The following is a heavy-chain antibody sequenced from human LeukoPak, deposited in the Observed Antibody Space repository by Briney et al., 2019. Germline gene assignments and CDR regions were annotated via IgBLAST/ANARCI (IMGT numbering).Heavy chain of an antibody. V-gene: IGHV3-66*01. J-gene: IGHJ4*02. CDR1: GFTVSSNY. CDR2: IYSGGST. D-gene: IGHD3-22*01. CDR3: ARVLYYYDSSGYPRYFDY. Sequence: GGSLRLSCAASGFTVSSNYMSWVRQAPGKGLEWVSVIYSGGSTYYADSVKGRFTISRDNSKNTLYLQMNSLRAEDTAVYYCARVLYYYDSSGYPRYFDYWGQGTLVTVSS.